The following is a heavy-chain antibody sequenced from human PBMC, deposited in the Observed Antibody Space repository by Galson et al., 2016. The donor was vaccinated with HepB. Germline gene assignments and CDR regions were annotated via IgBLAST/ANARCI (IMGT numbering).Heavy chain of an antibody. D-gene: IGHD3-16*01. CDR2: ISGTGEST. J-gene: IGHJ4*02. V-gene: IGHV3-23*01. Sequence: SLRLSCAASGFAFINYAMSWVRQAPGKGLEWVSGISGTGESTFYASSVKGRLTISRDNSKNTLFLQIHDLRAEDTAVYYCAKDVYDGGADPRFDYWGQGTLVTVSS. CDR3: AKDVYDGGADPRFDY. CDR1: GFAFINYA.